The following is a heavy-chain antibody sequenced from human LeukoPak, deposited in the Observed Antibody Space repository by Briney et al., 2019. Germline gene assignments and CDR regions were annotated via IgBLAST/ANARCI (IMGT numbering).Heavy chain of an antibody. CDR1: GFTFSSYS. D-gene: IGHD3-10*01. CDR2: ISSSSSTI. Sequence: PGGSLRLSCAASGFTFSSYSMNWVRQAPGKGLEWVSYISSSSSTIYYADSVKGRFTISRDNAKNSLYLQMNSPRAEDTAVYYCVSGSGSSRDNEPDYWGQGTLVTVSS. V-gene: IGHV3-48*01. J-gene: IGHJ4*02. CDR3: VSGSGSSRDNEPDY.